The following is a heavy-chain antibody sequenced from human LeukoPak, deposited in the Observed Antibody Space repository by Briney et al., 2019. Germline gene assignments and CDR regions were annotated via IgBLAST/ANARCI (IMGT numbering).Heavy chain of an antibody. V-gene: IGHV1-69*04. Sequence: ASVKVSCKASGGTFSSYAISWVRQAPGQGLEWMGRIIPILGIANYAQKFQGRVTITADKSTSTAYMELSSLRSEDTAVYYCARDPGGSGSSGVLWYFDYWGQGTLVTVSS. CDR3: ARDPGGSGSSGVLWYFDY. D-gene: IGHD1-26*01. CDR2: IIPILGIA. J-gene: IGHJ4*02. CDR1: GGTFSSYA.